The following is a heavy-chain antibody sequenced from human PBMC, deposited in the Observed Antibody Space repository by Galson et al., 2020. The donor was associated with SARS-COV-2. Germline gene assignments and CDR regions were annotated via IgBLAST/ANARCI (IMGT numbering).Heavy chain of an antibody. CDR3: ARVDCSGGSCYYYAFDI. J-gene: IGHJ3*02. V-gene: IGHV4-59*13. D-gene: IGHD2-15*01. Sequence: SETLSLTCTVSGGSISSYYWSWIRQPPGKGLEWIGYIYYSGSTNYNPSLKSRVIISVDTSKNQFSLKLSSVTAADTAVYYCARVDCSGGSCYYYAFDIWGQGTMVTVSS. CDR1: GGSISSYY. CDR2: IYYSGST.